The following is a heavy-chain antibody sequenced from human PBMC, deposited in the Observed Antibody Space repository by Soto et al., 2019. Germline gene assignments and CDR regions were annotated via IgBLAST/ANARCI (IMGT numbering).Heavy chain of an antibody. J-gene: IGHJ5*02. CDR1: GFTFSSYG. V-gene: IGHV3-30*03. Sequence: QVQLVESGGGVVQPGRSLRLSCAASGFTFSSYGMHWVRQAPGKGLEWVAVISYDGSNKYYADSVKGRFTISRDNSKNTLYLQMNSLRAEDTAMYYCARDNGMAGSFDPWGQGTLVTVSS. CDR3: ARDNGMAGSFDP. D-gene: IGHD2-8*01. CDR2: ISYDGSNK.